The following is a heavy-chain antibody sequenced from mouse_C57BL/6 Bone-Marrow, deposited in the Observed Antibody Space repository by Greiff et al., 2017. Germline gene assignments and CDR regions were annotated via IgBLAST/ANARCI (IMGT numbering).Heavy chain of an antibody. CDR3: ARRLRRDYAMDY. D-gene: IGHD2-4*01. CDR1: GYTFTSYG. J-gene: IGHJ4*01. Sequence: VQRVESGAELARPGASVKLSCKASGYTFTSYGISWVKQRTGQGLEWIGEIYPRSGNTYYNEKFKGKATLTADKSSSTAYMELRSLTSEDSAVYFCARRLRRDYAMDYWGQGTSVTVSS. CDR2: IYPRSGNT. V-gene: IGHV1-81*01.